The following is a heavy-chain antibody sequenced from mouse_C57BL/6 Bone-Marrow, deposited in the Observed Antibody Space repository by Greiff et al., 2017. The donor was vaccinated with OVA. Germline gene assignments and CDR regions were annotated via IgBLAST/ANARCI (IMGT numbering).Heavy chain of an antibody. D-gene: IGHD1-1*01. CDR3: ALITGY. CDR2: IYPGDGDT. Sequence: QVQLQQSGPELVKPGASVKISCKASGYAFSSSWMNWVKQRPGKGLEWIGRIYPGDGDTNYNGKFKGKATLTADKSSSTAYMQLSSLTAEDSAVYFCALITGYWGQGASVTVSS. J-gene: IGHJ4*01. V-gene: IGHV1-82*01. CDR1: GYAFSSSW.